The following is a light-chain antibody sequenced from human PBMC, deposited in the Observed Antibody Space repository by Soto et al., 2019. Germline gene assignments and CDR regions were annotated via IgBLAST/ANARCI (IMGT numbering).Light chain of an antibody. CDR1: QSVGSSY. CDR2: DVS. Sequence: EIVLTQSPGTLSLSPGERATLSCRASQSVGSSYFTWYQQKPGQAPRLLIYDVSSRATGIPDRFSGSGSGTDFTLTISRLEPEDCAVYYCQQYVSSPFTFGPGTKVDIK. CDR3: QQYVSSPFT. V-gene: IGKV3-20*01. J-gene: IGKJ3*01.